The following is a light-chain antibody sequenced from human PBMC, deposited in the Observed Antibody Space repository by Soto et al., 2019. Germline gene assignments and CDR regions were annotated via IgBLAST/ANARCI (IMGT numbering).Light chain of an antibody. CDR3: QQYNSYSRWT. J-gene: IGKJ1*01. CDR2: DAS. Sequence: DIQMTQSPSSLSASVGDRVTITCQASQDISNYLNWYQQKPGKAPKLLIYDASNLETGVPSRFSGSGSGTDFTFTISSLQPDDFATYYCQQYNSYSRWTFGQGTKVDIK. CDR1: QDISNY. V-gene: IGKV1-33*01.